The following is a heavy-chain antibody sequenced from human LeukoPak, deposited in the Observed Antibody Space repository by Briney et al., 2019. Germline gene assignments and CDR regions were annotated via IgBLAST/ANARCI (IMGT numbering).Heavy chain of an antibody. V-gene: IGHV3-7*01. Sequence: GGSLRLSCAASGFTFSSYGMHWVRQAPGKGLEWVANINLDGSETYYVDSVKGRFTISRDNAKNSLYLQMSSLRAEDTAVYYCARHWGRGYYYFDYWGQGTLVTVSS. J-gene: IGHJ4*02. CDR1: GFTFSSYG. CDR3: ARHWGRGYYYFDY. CDR2: INLDGSET. D-gene: IGHD3-22*01.